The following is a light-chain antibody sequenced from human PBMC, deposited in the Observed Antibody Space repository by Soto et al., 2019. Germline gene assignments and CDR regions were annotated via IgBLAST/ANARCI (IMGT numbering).Light chain of an antibody. V-gene: IGKV3-20*01. CDR1: QSVSSSY. J-gene: IGKJ2*01. Sequence: EIVLTQSPGTLSLSPGERATLSCRASQSVSSSYLAWYQQKPGQAPRLLIYGASNRATGIPDSFSGSGSGTDFTLTISRLEPEDFAIYYCQQYGSSPYTFGKGTTLEIK. CDR3: QQYGSSPYT. CDR2: GAS.